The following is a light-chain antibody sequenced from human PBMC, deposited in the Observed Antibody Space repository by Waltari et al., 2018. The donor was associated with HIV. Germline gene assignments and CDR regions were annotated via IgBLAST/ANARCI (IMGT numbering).Light chain of an antibody. CDR3: AAAWDDSLNGPV. CDR2: YDD. V-gene: IGLV1-36*01. CDR1: SSNIGNNA. J-gene: IGLJ2*01. Sequence: QSVLTQPPSVSEAPRQRVTISCSGSSSNIGNNAVNWYQQLPGKAPKLLIYYDDRLPSGFSDRFSGSKSGTSASLAISGLQSEDEADYYCAAAWDDSLNGPVFGGGTKLTVL.